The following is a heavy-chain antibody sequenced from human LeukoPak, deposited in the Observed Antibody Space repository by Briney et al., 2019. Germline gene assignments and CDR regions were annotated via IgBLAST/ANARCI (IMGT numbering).Heavy chain of an antibody. CDR3: TRSIAAAGQIDY. V-gene: IGHV3-49*04. J-gene: IGHJ4*02. CDR2: IRSKAYGGTT. Sequence: GGSLRLSCTASGFTFGDYAMSWVRQAPGKGLGWVGFIRSKAYGGTTEYAASVKGRVTISRDDSKSIAYLQMNSLKTEDTAVYYCTRSIAAAGQIDYWGQGTLVTVSS. CDR1: GFTFGDYA. D-gene: IGHD6-13*01.